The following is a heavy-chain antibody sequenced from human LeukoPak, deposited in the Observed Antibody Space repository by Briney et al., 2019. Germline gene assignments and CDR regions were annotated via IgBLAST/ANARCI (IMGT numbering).Heavy chain of an antibody. V-gene: IGHV4-4*02. J-gene: IGHJ4*02. CDR3: ASTMPGYSSGWYAATGY. CDR1: GGSISSSNW. CDR2: IYHSGST. D-gene: IGHD6-19*01. Sequence: PSGTLSLTCAVSGGSISSSNWWSWVRPPPGKGVEWIGEIYHSGSTNYNPSLKSRVTISVDKSKNQFSLKLSSVTAADTAVYYCASTMPGYSSGWYAATGYWGQGTLVTVS.